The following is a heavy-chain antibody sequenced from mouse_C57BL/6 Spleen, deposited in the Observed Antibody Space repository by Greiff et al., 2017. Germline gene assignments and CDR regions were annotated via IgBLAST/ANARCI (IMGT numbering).Heavy chain of an antibody. Sequence: QVQLQQPGAELVKPGASVKLSCKASGYTFTSYWMHWVKQRPGQGLEWIGMIHPNSGSTNYNEKFKSKATLTVDKSSRTAYMQLSSLTSEDSAVYYCARPYGNYPQYAMDYWGQGTSVTVSS. CDR3: ARPYGNYPQYAMDY. V-gene: IGHV1-64*01. CDR2: IHPNSGST. D-gene: IGHD2-1*01. CDR1: GYTFTSYW. J-gene: IGHJ4*01.